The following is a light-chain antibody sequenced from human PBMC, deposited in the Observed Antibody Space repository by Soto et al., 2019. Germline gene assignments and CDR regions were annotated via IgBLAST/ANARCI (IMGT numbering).Light chain of an antibody. CDR3: CSYAGSPRYV. J-gene: IGLJ1*01. CDR2: DVS. V-gene: IGLV2-11*01. Sequence: QPALTQPRSVSGSPGQSVTISCTGTSSDVGGYNSVSWYQQHPGKAPKVMIYDVSERPSGVPDRFSGSKSGNTASLTISGLQAEDEADYYCCSYAGSPRYVLGTGTKLTVL. CDR1: SSDVGGYNS.